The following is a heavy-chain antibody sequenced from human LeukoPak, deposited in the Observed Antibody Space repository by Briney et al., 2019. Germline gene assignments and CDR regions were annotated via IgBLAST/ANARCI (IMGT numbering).Heavy chain of an antibody. CDR3: ARDDHGRWLVPGLYDY. CDR2: ISAYNGNT. Sequence: ASVKVSCKASGYTFTSYGISWVRQAPGQELERMGWISAYNGNTNYAQKLQGRVTMTTDTSTSTAYMELRSLRSDDTAVYYCARDDHGRWLVPGLYDYWGQGTLVTVSS. J-gene: IGHJ4*02. D-gene: IGHD6-19*01. V-gene: IGHV1-18*01. CDR1: GYTFTSYG.